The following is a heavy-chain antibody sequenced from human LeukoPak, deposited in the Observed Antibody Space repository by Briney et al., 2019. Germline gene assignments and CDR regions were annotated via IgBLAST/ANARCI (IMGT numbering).Heavy chain of an antibody. V-gene: IGHV4-59*01. CDR1: GGSISSYY. CDR3: ARDSGLRFGKCFDY. Sequence: PSETLSLTCTVSGGSISSYYWSWIRQPPGKGLEWIGYIYYSGSTNYNPSLKSRVTISVDTSKNQFSLKLTSVTAADTAVYYCARDSGLRFGKCFDYWGQGTLVTVSS. CDR2: IYYSGST. D-gene: IGHD5-12*01. J-gene: IGHJ4*02.